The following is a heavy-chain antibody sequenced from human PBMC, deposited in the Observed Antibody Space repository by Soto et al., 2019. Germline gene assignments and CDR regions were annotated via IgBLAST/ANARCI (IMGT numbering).Heavy chain of an antibody. J-gene: IGHJ4*02. CDR1: GFSFSAYA. Sequence: EVQLLESGGGLVQSGGSLRLSCAASGFSFSAYAVTWVRQAPGKGLEWVSSIRSSVGSTYYADSVKGRFTISTDNSESTLYLQMNSLRADDTAVYYCAKGRGNTAAIHDYWGQGTLVTVSS. CDR2: IRSSVGST. V-gene: IGHV3-23*01. CDR3: AKGRGNTAAIHDY. D-gene: IGHD4-17*01.